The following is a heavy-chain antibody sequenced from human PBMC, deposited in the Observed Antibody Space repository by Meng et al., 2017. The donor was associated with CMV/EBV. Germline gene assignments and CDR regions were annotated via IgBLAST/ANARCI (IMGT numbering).Heavy chain of an antibody. CDR2: IPYDGSNE. J-gene: IGHJ4*02. D-gene: IGHD3-16*01. V-gene: IGHV3-30*02. CDR3: AKDLGYGYAYGRSIDY. Sequence: GESLKISCAASGFTFSSYGMHWVRQAPGKGLEWVAFIPYDGSNEYYADFVKGRFTITKDTSKNTLYPQMNSLRAEYTAVYYCAKDLGYGYAYGRSIDYWGQGTLVTVSS. CDR1: GFTFSSYG.